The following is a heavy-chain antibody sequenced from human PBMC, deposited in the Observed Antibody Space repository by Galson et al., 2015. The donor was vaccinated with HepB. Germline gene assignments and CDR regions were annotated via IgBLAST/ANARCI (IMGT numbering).Heavy chain of an antibody. J-gene: IGHJ4*02. D-gene: IGHD5-24*01. Sequence: RLSCAASGFSVSSNHMSWVRQAPGKGLEWVSDIYSTGNTYYADSVRGRFTISRHSSKNTLYLQMNSLRVEDTAVYYCARWGDGYNRGPFDYWGPGTLVTVSS. CDR2: IYSTGNT. V-gene: IGHV3-53*04. CDR1: GFSVSSNH. CDR3: ARWGDGYNRGPFDY.